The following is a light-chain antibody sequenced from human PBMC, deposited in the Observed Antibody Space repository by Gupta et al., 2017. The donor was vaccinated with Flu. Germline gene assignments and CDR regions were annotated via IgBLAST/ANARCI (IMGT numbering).Light chain of an antibody. J-gene: IGLJ1*01. CDR1: SSNIGAGYD. CDR2: GNS. CDR3: QYSASRLRGDV. Sequence: QSVLTQPPSVSGAPGPRVTISCTGSSSNIGAGYDVHWYQQLPGTAHKRRSEGNSNRPSGVPDRFSGSKSGTYASLDINGLQAEDESEDDGQYSASRLRGDVFCTGT. V-gene: IGLV1-40*01.